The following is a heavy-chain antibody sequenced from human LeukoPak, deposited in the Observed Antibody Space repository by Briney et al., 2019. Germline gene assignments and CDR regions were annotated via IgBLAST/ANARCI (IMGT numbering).Heavy chain of an antibody. CDR1: GFTFSDYY. CDR3: AGDSTFVVVTPAGAFDI. CDR2: ISSSGSTI. D-gene: IGHD3-22*01. J-gene: IGHJ3*02. V-gene: IGHV3-11*01. Sequence: GGSLRLSCAASGFTFSDYYTSWIRQAPGKGLEWVSYISSSGSTIYYADSVKGRFTISRDSAKNSLYLQMNSLRAEDTAVYYCAGDSTFVVVTPAGAFDIWGQGTMVTVSS.